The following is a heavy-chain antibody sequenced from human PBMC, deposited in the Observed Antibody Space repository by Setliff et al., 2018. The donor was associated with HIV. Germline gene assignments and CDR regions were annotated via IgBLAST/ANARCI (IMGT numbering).Heavy chain of an antibody. CDR2: IYYSGDT. J-gene: IGHJ4*02. V-gene: IGHV4-39*07. CDR1: GGSINSTSYY. CDR3: ARAPYYDYRGLAVYYFDY. D-gene: IGHD3-22*01. Sequence: SETLSLTCIVSGGSINSTSYYWGWIRQPPGQGLEWIGSIYYSGDTFYNTSLKTRITISVDTSKNHPSLKVSSLTAADTAVYCCARAPYYDYRGLAVYYFDYWGQGSLVTVPQ.